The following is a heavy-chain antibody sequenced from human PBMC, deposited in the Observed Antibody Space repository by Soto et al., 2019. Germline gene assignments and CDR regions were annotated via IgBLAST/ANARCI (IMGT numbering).Heavy chain of an antibody. Sequence: SETLSLTCTVSGGSISSYYWSWIRQPPGKGLEWIGYIYYSGSTNYNPSLKSRVTISVDTSKNQFSLKLSSVTAADTAVYYCASGKWFGELLYYYYYMDVWGKGTTVTVSS. CDR2: IYYSGST. D-gene: IGHD3-10*01. V-gene: IGHV4-59*08. CDR3: ASGKWFGELLYYYYYMDV. J-gene: IGHJ6*03. CDR1: GGSISSYY.